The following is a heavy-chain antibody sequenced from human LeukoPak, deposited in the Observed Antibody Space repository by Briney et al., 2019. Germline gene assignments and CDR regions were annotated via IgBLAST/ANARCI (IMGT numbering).Heavy chain of an antibody. D-gene: IGHD3-10*01. CDR2: INHSGST. CDR3: ARGGEYGAGSYYKY. J-gene: IGHJ4*02. CDR1: GGSFRGYY. Sequence: PSETLSLTCAVYGGSFRGYYWSWIRQPPGQGLEWIGEINHSGSTNYNPSLKSRVTISVDTSKNQFSLKLSSVTAADTAVYYCARGGEYGAGSYYKYWGQGTLVTVSS. V-gene: IGHV4-34*01.